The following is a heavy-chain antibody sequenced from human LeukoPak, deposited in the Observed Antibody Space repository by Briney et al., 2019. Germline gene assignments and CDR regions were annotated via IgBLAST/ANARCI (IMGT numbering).Heavy chain of an antibody. J-gene: IGHJ4*02. CDR2: IYYSGSA. CDR3: ARIPFVVVPAAIDY. D-gene: IGHD2-2*02. CDR1: GGSVSSGSYY. Sequence: PSETLSLTCTVSGGSVSSGSYYWSWIRQPPGKGLEWIGYIYYSGSANYNPSLKSRVTISVDTSKNQLSLKLSSVTAADTAVYYCARIPFVVVPAAIDYWGQGTLVTVSS. V-gene: IGHV4-61*01.